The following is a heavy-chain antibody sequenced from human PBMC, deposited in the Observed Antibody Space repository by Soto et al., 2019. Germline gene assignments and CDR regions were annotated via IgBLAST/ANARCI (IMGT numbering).Heavy chain of an antibody. J-gene: IGHJ4*02. CDR3: ARARYCSSTSCPIDY. CDR1: GGSISSYY. D-gene: IGHD2-2*01. CDR2: IYYSGST. V-gene: IGHV4-59*01. Sequence: SETLSLTCTVSGGSISSYYWSWIRQPPGKGLEWIGYIYYSGSTNYNPSLKSRVTISVDTSKNQFSLKLSSVTAADTAVYYCARARYCSSTSCPIDYWGQGTLVTVSS.